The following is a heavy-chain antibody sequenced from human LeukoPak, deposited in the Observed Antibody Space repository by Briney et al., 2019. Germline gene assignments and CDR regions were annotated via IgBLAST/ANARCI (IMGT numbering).Heavy chain of an antibody. CDR3: AKALYGGNTV. CDR1: GFTFSTYA. J-gene: IGHJ4*02. D-gene: IGHD4-23*01. CDR2: ISGNGVTT. V-gene: IGHV3-23*01. Sequence: GGSLTLSCAASGFTFSTYAMGWVRQAPGEGLRWVSSISGNGVTTYYADSVKGRFTISRDNSKNTLYLQMNSLRAEDTALYYCAKALYGGNTVWGQGTLVTVSS.